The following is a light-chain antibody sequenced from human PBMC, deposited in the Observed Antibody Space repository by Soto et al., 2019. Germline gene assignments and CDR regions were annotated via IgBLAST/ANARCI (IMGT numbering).Light chain of an antibody. CDR3: QQYHSVPYT. Sequence: DIPMTQSPSTLSASPGDRVMMTCRASRAIHTWLAWYQQKPGKAPELLIFEVYKLKSGVPSRFSGSESEIDFTLTINGLQPDDFATYYCQQYHSVPYTFGQGTKLEI. CDR1: RAIHTW. V-gene: IGKV1-5*03. J-gene: IGKJ2*01. CDR2: EVY.